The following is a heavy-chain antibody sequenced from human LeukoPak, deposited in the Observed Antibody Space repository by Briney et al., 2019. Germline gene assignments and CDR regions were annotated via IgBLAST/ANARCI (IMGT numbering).Heavy chain of an antibody. Sequence: ASVKVSCKASVGTFISSAITWVRQAPGQGLEWMGRIIPIFGITDYAQKFQGRVTITADKSTSTAYMELSSLRSEDTAVYYCASGRMTTETTYCFDPWGQGTLITVSS. CDR3: ASGRMTTETTYCFDP. CDR2: IIPIFGIT. V-gene: IGHV1-69*04. J-gene: IGHJ5*02. D-gene: IGHD4-11*01. CDR1: VGTFISSA.